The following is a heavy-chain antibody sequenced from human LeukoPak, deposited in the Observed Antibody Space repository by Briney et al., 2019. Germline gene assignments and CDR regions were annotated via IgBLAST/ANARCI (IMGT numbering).Heavy chain of an antibody. CDR1: GGSMSSTDHF. D-gene: IGHD3-10*01. Sequence: SETLSLTCIVSGGSMSSTDHFWGWVRQPPGKGLGWSGSFYYTRTTFYSPSLESRGTISIDTSKNQFSLKIRSVTAADTAVYYCARQGVVPNKAGWYFDLWGRGALVTVSS. V-gene: IGHV4-39*01. J-gene: IGHJ2*01. CDR3: ARQGVVPNKAGWYFDL. CDR2: FYYTRTT.